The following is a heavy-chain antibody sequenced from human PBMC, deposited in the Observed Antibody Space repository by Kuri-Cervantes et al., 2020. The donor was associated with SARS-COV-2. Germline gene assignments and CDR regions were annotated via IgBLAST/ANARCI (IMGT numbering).Heavy chain of an antibody. J-gene: IGHJ6*02. V-gene: IGHV3-11*06. CDR3: VKSDWYYDILSYGMDV. CDR1: GFTFSDHY. D-gene: IGHD3-9*01. CDR2: ISGSSRYT. Sequence: GESLKISCAASGFTFSDHYMSWIRQAPGKGLEWVSDISGSSRYTNYADSVKGRFTISRDNSKNTLYLQMSSLRAEDTAVYYCVKSDWYYDILSYGMDVWGQGTTVTVSS.